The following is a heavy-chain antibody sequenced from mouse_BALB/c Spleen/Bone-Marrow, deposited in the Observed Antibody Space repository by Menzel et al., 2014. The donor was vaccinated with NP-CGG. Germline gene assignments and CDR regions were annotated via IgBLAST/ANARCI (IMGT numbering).Heavy chain of an antibody. V-gene: IGHV1-74*01. Sequence: VQLQESGAELVRPGASVKLSCKASDYSFTNYWMHWVKQRPGQGLEWIGMIHPSDSETRLNQKFKDKATLTVDKSSSTAYMQLSSPTSEDSAVYYCARVGSDGWCFDVWGAGTTVTGSS. CDR2: IHPSDSET. J-gene: IGHJ1*01. CDR3: ARVGSDGWCFDV. CDR1: DYSFTNYW.